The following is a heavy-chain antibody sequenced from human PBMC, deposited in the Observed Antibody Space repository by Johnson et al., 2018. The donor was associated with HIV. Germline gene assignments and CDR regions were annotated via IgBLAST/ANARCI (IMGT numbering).Heavy chain of an antibody. V-gene: IGHV3-11*04. CDR3: VRDDGISGDAFDI. D-gene: IGHD3-10*01. CDR1: GFTFSEYY. Sequence: QVQLVESGGGLVRPGGSLRLSCAASGFTFSEYYMSWVRQSPGKGLEWVSYISSSGNTIYYADSVKGRFTISRDNAKNSVDLQMNSLRVDDTAVYYCVRDDGISGDAFDIWGQGTMVTVSS. J-gene: IGHJ3*02. CDR2: ISSSGNTI.